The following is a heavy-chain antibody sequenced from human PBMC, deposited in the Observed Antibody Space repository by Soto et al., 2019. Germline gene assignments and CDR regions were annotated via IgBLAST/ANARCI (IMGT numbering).Heavy chain of an antibody. V-gene: IGHV4-39*01. Sequence: QLQLQESGPGLVKPSETLSLTCSVSGGSINTNIYYWGWIRQPPGKGLEWIGSIYYSGSTYYNPSLKSRITISVDTSKNQFSLRLSSVTAADTAVYYCARHFRNWYFDLWGRGTLVTVSS. CDR1: GGSINTNIYY. CDR3: ARHFRNWYFDL. J-gene: IGHJ2*01. CDR2: IYYSGST.